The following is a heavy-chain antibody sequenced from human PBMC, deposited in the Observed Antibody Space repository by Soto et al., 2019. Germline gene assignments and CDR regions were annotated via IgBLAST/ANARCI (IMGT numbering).Heavy chain of an antibody. Sequence: GGSLRLSCAASGFTFSSYWMSWVRQAPGKGLEWVANIKQDGSEKYYVDSVKGRFTISRDNAKNSLYLQMNSLRAEDTAVYYCARDRFIALAVTDYWGQGTLVIVSS. CDR3: ARDRFIALAVTDY. V-gene: IGHV3-7*01. D-gene: IGHD6-19*01. CDR1: GFTFSSYW. J-gene: IGHJ4*02. CDR2: IKQDGSEK.